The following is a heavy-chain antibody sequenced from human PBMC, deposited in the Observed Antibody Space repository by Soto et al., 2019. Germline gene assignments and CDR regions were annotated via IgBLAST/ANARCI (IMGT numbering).Heavy chain of an antibody. J-gene: IGHJ4*02. CDR2: ILYDGSNE. CDR3: ARAGSYYPPDY. D-gene: IGHD1-26*01. CDR1: GFTFSNYA. V-gene: IGHV3-30-3*01. Sequence: QPGGSLRLSCAASGFTFSNYAMHWVRQAPGKGLEWVAVILYDGSNEYYADSVKGRSTISRDNSKNTLYLELNSLRAEDTAVYYCARAGSYYPPDYWGQGILVTVSS.